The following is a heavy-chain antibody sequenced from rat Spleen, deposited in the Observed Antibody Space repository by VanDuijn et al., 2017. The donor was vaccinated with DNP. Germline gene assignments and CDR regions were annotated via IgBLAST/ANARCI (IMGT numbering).Heavy chain of an antibody. D-gene: IGHD1-4*01. Sequence: QVQLQQSGPELAKPGSSVKISCKASGYTFTPYYIGWIKQTTGQGLEYLGYIYTGSGGTKYNEKFKGKATLTVDKSSSTAFRQLSSLTPDDSAVYYCARRRLPYWYFDFWGPGTMVTVSS. CDR1: GYTFTPYY. CDR2: IYTGSGGT. J-gene: IGHJ1*01. CDR3: ARRRLPYWYFDF. V-gene: IGHV1-43*01.